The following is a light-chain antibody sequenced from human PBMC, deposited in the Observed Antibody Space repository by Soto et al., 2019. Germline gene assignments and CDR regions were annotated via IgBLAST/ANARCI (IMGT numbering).Light chain of an antibody. CDR3: QQYGNSPAIT. CDR2: AAS. CDR1: QSVSASY. Sequence: EIVLTHSPGTLSLSPLEIATLSFRAIQSVSASYLAWYQQKPGQAPRLLIYAASSRATGIPDRFSGSGSGTDFTLTVSRLEPEDFAVYYCQQYGNSPAITFGQGTRLEIK. V-gene: IGKV3-20*01. J-gene: IGKJ5*01.